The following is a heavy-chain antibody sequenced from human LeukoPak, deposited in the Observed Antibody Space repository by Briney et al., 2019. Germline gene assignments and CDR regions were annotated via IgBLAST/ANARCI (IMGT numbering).Heavy chain of an antibody. CDR1: GLTFSSYG. CDR2: IKQDGSEK. Sequence: GGPLSPSCEASGLTFSSYGMGWVRKAPGKGLEWVANIKQDGSEKYYVDSVKGRFTISRDNVKNSLYLQMNSLRAEDTAVYYCARDLNYWGQGTLVTVSS. CDR3: ARDLNY. V-gene: IGHV3-7*01. J-gene: IGHJ4*02.